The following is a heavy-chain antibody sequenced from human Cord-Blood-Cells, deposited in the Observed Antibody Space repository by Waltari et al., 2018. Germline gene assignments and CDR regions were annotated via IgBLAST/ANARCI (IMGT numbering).Heavy chain of an antibody. CDR2: MNPNSGNT. D-gene: IGHD1-20*01. CDR1: GYTFTRYD. J-gene: IGHJ4*02. CDR3: ARDGPYTN. V-gene: IGHV1-8*01. Sequence: QAQLVQSGAEVKKPGASVKVSCRASGYTFTRYDNHRVRQAPGQGLEWMGWMNPNSGNTGYAQKFQGRDTMTRNTSISTAYMELSSLRSDDTAVYYCARDGPYTNWGQGTLVTVSS.